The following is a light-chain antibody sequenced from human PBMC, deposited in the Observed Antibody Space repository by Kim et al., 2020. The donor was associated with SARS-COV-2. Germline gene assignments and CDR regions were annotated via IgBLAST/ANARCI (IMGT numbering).Light chain of an antibody. J-gene: IGLJ2*01. V-gene: IGLV3-1*01. CDR2: QDD. CDR1: KLENKY. Sequence: SYELTQPPSVSVSPGQTATIICSGVKLENKYAFWYQQKSGQSPVLVIYQDDKRPSGIPERFSGSNSGNTATLTISGTQTIDEADYYCQSWDDTTAVFGGGTQLTVL. CDR3: QSWDDTTAV.